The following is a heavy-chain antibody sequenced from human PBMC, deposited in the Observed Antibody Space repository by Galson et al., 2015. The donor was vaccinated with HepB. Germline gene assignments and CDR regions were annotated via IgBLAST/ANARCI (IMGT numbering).Heavy chain of an antibody. CDR1: GFTFNTYS. V-gene: IGHV3-21*01. Sequence: SLRLSCAASGFTFNTYSMNWVRQAPGKGLEWVSSIGSGGTYIYYADSVKGRFTISRDNAKNSLYLQMNSLRAEDTALYYCARTLSGYCSGENCYSFGYWGQGTLVTVSS. CDR3: ARTLSGYCSGENCYSFGY. J-gene: IGHJ4*02. CDR2: IGSGGTYI. D-gene: IGHD2-15*01.